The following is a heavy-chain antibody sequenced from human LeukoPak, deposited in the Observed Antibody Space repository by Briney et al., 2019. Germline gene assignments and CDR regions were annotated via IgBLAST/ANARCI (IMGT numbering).Heavy chain of an antibody. D-gene: IGHD3-10*01. CDR2: INHSGST. CDR3: AGTPTITMVRGVIWKRRTGYNYFDY. J-gene: IGHJ4*02. V-gene: IGHV4-34*01. CDR1: GGSFSGYY. Sequence: SETLSLTCAVYGGSFSGYYWSWIRQPPGKGLEWIGEINHSGSTNYNPSLKSRVTISVDTSKNQFSLKLSSVTAADTAVYYCAGTPTITMVRGVIWKRRTGYNYFDYWGQGTLVTVSS.